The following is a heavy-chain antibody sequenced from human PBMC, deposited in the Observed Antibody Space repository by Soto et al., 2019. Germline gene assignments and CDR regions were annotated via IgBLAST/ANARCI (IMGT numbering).Heavy chain of an antibody. CDR1: GGSISSYY. J-gene: IGHJ5*02. D-gene: IGHD1-26*01. V-gene: IGHV4-59*01. CDR2: IYYSGST. CDR3: ARSLYSGSYTNWFDP. Sequence: PSARLSLTCTFSGGSISSYYWSWIRQPPGEGLEYIGYIYYSGSTNYNPSLKSRVTISVDTSKKQFSLKLGSVTAADTAVYYCARSLYSGSYTNWFDPWGQGTLVTVSS.